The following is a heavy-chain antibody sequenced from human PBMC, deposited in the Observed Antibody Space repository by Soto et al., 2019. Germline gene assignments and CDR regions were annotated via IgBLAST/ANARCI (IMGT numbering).Heavy chain of an antibody. CDR2: INVYNGNT. J-gene: IGHJ5*02. Sequence: QVQLVQSGAEVKKPGASVKVSCKTSGYTFTSYSISWVRQAPGQGLEWMGWINVYNGNTKYAQNLQGRVTMTTDTSTSTAYMELRSLRSDDTAVYYCARDLAVGWIDPWGQGTLVTVSS. V-gene: IGHV1-18*01. CDR3: ARDLAVGWIDP. D-gene: IGHD2-2*01. CDR1: GYTFTSYS.